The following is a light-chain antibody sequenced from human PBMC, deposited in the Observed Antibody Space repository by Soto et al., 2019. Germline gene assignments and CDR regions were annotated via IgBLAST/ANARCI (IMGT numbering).Light chain of an antibody. Sequence: DIQMTQSPSSLSASVGDRVTITCRASQSISKYLNWYQHKPGKGPKLLIYGASTLQSGVPSRFSGSGSGTDFTLTISSLQPEDCATYYCQQSYNTPWTFGQGTRVEVK. CDR2: GAS. J-gene: IGKJ1*01. CDR1: QSISKY. CDR3: QQSYNTPWT. V-gene: IGKV1-39*01.